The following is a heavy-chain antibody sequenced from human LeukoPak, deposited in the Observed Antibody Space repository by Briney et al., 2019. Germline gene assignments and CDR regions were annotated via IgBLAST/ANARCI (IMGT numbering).Heavy chain of an antibody. CDR3: AKDRTPRNLNYDFWSGYYLDV. D-gene: IGHD3-3*01. CDR2: ISGDGGST. J-gene: IGHJ6*03. Sequence: PGGSLRLSCAASGFTFDDYAMHWVRQAPGKGLEWASLISGDGGSTCYADSVKGRFTISRDNSKNSLYLQMNSLRTEDTALYYCAKDRTPRNLNYDFWSGYYLDVWGKGTTVTVSS. V-gene: IGHV3-43*02. CDR1: GFTFDDYA.